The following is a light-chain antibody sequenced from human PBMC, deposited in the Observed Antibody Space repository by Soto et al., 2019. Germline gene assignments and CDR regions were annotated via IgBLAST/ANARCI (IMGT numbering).Light chain of an antibody. J-gene: IGLJ1*01. Sequence: QSALTQPASVSGSPGQLITISCTGTSSNVGSYKLVSWYQQHPGKAPKLMIFEVNKRLSGVSNRFSGSKSGNTASLTISGLKVEDEADYYCCSSGGSPTYVFGTGTKVTVL. CDR3: CSSGGSPTYV. V-gene: IGLV2-23*02. CDR1: SSNVGSYKL. CDR2: EVN.